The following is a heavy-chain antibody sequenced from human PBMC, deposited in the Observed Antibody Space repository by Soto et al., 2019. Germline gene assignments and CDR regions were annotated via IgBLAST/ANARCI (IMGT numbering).Heavy chain of an antibody. D-gene: IGHD2-2*01. CDR3: ARALVSSTNI. Sequence: HPGGSLRLSCAASGFTFSSYGMHWVRQAPGKGLEWVSYICSSGSNIYYADSVKGRFTISRDNAKNSLYLQMNSLRAEDTAVYYCARALVSSTNIWGQGTMVTVSS. CDR2: ICSSGSNI. CDR1: GFTFSSYG. J-gene: IGHJ3*02. V-gene: IGHV3-48*01.